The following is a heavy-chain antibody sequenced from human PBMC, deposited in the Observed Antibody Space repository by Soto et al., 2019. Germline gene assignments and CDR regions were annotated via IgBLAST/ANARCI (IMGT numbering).Heavy chain of an antibody. D-gene: IGHD5-18*01. CDR2: IYYSGST. CDR1: GGSVSSGSYY. CDR3: AREQGPSDMVTYWFDP. Sequence: QVQLQESGPGLVKPSETLSLTCTVSGGSVSSGSYYWSWIRQPPGKGLEGIGYIYYSGSTNYNPSLKSRVTIPVDTYKNQFSLKLSSVTAADTAVYYCAREQGPSDMVTYWFDPWGQGTLVTVSS. V-gene: IGHV4-61*01. J-gene: IGHJ5*02.